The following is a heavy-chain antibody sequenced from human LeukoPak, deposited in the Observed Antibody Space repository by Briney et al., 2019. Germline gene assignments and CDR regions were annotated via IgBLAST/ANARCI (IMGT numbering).Heavy chain of an antibody. D-gene: IGHD6-13*01. CDR1: GLTFSTSA. Sequence: TSVEVSCKPFGLTFSTSAMQWVRQTRGQGLEWIGWTVLGSGDTKYAQSLKERVTITRDMCTSTGYMGVSRLTSDDTALYYCAAGFSNRGYIYWGQGTLVTVSS. J-gene: IGHJ4*02. CDR3: AAGFSNRGYIY. V-gene: IGHV1-58*02. CDR2: TVLGSGDT.